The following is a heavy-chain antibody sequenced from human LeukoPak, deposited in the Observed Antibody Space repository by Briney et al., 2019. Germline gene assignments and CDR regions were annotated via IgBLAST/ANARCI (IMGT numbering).Heavy chain of an antibody. D-gene: IGHD6-19*01. CDR3: ARTSLAVAFDY. J-gene: IGHJ4*02. Sequence: GGSLRLSCVASGLTVSSNYMSWVRQAPGKGLEWVSVIHSGGSTFYADSVKGRFTISRDNSKNTLHLQMNSLSAEDTAMYYCARTSLAVAFDYWGQGTLVTASS. V-gene: IGHV3-53*01. CDR1: GLTVSSNY. CDR2: IHSGGST.